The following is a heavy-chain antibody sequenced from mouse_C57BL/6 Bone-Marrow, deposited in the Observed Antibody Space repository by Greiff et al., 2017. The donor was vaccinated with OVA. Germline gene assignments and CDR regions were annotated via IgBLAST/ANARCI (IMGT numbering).Heavy chain of an antibody. V-gene: IGHV5-6*01. CDR3: ARQWSNYYFDY. CDR2: ISSGGSYT. CDR1: GFTFSSYG. D-gene: IGHD2-5*01. J-gene: IGHJ2*01. Sequence: EVQRVESGGDLVKPGGSLKLSCAASGFTFSSYGMSWVRQTPDKRLEWVATISSGGSYTYYPDSVKGRFTISRDNAKNTHYLQMSSLKSEDTAMYYCARQWSNYYFDYWGQGTTLTVSS.